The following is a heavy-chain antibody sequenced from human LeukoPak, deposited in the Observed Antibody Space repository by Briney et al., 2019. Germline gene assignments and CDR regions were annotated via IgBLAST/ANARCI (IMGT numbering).Heavy chain of an antibody. Sequence: GGSLRLSCAASGFTFKTHAMSWVRQAPGKGLEWVSRIDDSGVIRSYADSVKGRSTISRDNSKMTLPLQMNSLRAEDTAVYYCAKRLKRNYYYHYAMDVWGQGTTVTVSS. CDR2: IDDSGVIR. CDR3: AKRLKRNYYYHYAMDV. J-gene: IGHJ6*02. V-gene: IGHV3-23*01. D-gene: IGHD3-22*01. CDR1: GFTFKTHA.